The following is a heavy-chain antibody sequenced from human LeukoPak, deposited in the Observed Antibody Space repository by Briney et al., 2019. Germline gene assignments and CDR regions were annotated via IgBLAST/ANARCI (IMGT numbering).Heavy chain of an antibody. CDR1: GYTFTSYG. D-gene: IGHD2-15*01. CDR3: ARDRPYCSGGSCYSY. CDR2: ISAYNGNT. J-gene: IGHJ4*02. Sequence: SVKVSCKASGYTFTSYGMSWVRQAPGQGLEWMGWISAYNGNTNYAQKLQGRVTMTTDTSTSTAYMELRSLRSDDTAVYYCARDRPYCSGGSCYSYWGQGTLVTVSS. V-gene: IGHV1-18*01.